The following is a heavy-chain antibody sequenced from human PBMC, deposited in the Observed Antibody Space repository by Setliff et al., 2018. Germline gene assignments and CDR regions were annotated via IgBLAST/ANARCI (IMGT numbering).Heavy chain of an antibody. CDR1: GGSFSDYY. CDR3: ARASSGWYSAYYYYMDV. CDR2: IYTTWST. Sequence: SETLSLTCGASGGSFSDYYWSWIRQTPGKGLEWIGRIYTTWSTNYNPSLKSRVTISLDTSKNQFSLNLTSVTAADTAVYYCARASSGWYSAYYYYMDVWGGGTTVTVSS. D-gene: IGHD6-19*01. J-gene: IGHJ6*03. V-gene: IGHV4-4*08.